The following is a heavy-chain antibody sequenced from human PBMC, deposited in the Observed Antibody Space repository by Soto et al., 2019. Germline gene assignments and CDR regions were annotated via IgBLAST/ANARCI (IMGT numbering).Heavy chain of an antibody. CDR1: GGSINTYY. CDR2: INHSGST. CDR3: ARGPHIVLMVYAIHY. V-gene: IGHV4-4*07. D-gene: IGHD2-8*01. Sequence: PSETLSLTCTVSGGSINTYYWTWIRQPAGKGLEWIGRINHSGSTNYNPSLKSRVTISVDTSKNQFSLKLSSVTAADTAVYYCARGPHIVLMVYAIHYWGQGTLVTVSS. J-gene: IGHJ4*02.